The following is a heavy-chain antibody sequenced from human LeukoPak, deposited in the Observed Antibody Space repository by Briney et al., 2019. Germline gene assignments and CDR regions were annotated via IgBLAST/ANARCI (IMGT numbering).Heavy chain of an antibody. Sequence: PGGSLRLSCAASGFTFSTYSMNWVRQAPGKGLEWVSSISSNNRYIYYADSVKGRFTISRDNAKNSLYLQMNSLRGEDTAVYYCAKEPSSGRNPARYFDYWGQGALVTVFS. J-gene: IGHJ4*02. CDR1: GFTFSTYS. CDR2: ISSNNRYI. CDR3: AKEPSSGRNPARYFDY. V-gene: IGHV3-21*04. D-gene: IGHD6-19*01.